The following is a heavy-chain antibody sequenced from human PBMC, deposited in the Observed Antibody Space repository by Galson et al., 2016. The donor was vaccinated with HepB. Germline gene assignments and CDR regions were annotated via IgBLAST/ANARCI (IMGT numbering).Heavy chain of an antibody. D-gene: IGHD3-16*01. J-gene: IGHJ6*02. V-gene: IGHV3-7*03. CDR1: GFPFSCYW. CDR2: IRQDESER. Sequence: SLRLSCATSGFPFSCYWMTWVRQAPGKGLEWVANIRQDESERYYVDSVKGRFTISRDNAKSTLYLQMNSVRAEDTAVYYCARDGGYQSAPSPYGMDVWGQGTTVTVSS. CDR3: ARDGGYQSAPSPYGMDV.